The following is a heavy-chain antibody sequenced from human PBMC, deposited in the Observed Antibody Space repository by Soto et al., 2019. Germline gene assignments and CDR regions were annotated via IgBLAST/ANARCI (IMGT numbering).Heavy chain of an antibody. CDR2: ITPFSGDV. CDR3: AGGGAGSGPFPWDLPAH. V-gene: IGHV1-45*02. Sequence: SSVKVSCKALGNTFTYRYLHWVRQAPGQALEWMGWITPFSGDVHYAQKFQERVTITRDRSINTAYMQMSSLRSEDTAMYFCAGGGAGSGPFPWDLPAHWGQGTLVPGSS. J-gene: IGHJ4*02. CDR1: GNTFTYRY. D-gene: IGHD3-16*01.